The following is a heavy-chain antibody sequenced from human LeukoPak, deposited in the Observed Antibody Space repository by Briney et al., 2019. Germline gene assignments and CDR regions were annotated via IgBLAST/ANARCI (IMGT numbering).Heavy chain of an antibody. CDR3: ARETNYFDSGGFYQYYFDY. CDR2: IYYSGST. J-gene: IGHJ4*02. V-gene: IGHV4-59*12. D-gene: IGHD3-22*01. CDR1: GGSISSYY. Sequence: PSETLSLTCTVSGGSISSYYWSWIRQPPGKGLEWIGYIYYSGSTNYNPSLKSRVTMSVDTSKNQFSLKLSSVTAADTAVYYCARETNYFDSGGFYQYYFDYWGQGTLVTVSS.